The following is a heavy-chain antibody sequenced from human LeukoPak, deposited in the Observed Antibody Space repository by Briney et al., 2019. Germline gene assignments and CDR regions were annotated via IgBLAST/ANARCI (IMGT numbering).Heavy chain of an antibody. V-gene: IGHV4-61*01. CDR3: ARGSRGYTYG. CDR2: IYYSGST. J-gene: IGHJ4*02. Sequence: SETLSLTCTVSGASVSSGSYCWSWIRQPPGKGLEWIGYIYYSGSTNYNPSLKSRVTISVDTSKNQFSLKLSSVTAADTAVYYCARGSRGYTYGWGQGTLVTVSS. D-gene: IGHD5-18*01. CDR1: GASVSSGSYC.